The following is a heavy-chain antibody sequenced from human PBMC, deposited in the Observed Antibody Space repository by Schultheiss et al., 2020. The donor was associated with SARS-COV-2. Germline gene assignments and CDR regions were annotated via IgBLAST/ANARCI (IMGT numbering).Heavy chain of an antibody. J-gene: IGHJ3*02. D-gene: IGHD2-15*01. V-gene: IGHV3-64*04. CDR1: GFTFSSYA. CDR3: AKEKADCSGGSCYYDAFDI. Sequence: GGSLRLSCSASGFTFSSYAMHWVRQAPGKGLEYVSAISSNGGSTYYADSVKGRFTISRDNSKNTLYLQMNSLRAEDTAVYYCAKEKADCSGGSCYYDAFDIWGQGTMVTVSS. CDR2: ISSNGGST.